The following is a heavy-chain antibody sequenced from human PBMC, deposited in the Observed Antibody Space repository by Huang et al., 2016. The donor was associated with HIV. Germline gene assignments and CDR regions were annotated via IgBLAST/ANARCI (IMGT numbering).Heavy chain of an antibody. J-gene: IGHJ4*02. Sequence: QITLKESGPTLVKPTQTLTLTCTFSGFSLSTSGVGVGWSRQPPGKALEWLALIYWNEDKRFSPSLKSRLAITKDTSKNQVVLTMTNMDPVDTATYYCAHIPPNTTPTYEILTAFPYYFDSWGQGTLVTVSS. V-gene: IGHV2-5*01. CDR2: IYWNEDK. D-gene: IGHD3-9*01. CDR1: GFSLSTSGVG. CDR3: AHIPPNTTPTYEILTAFPYYFDS.